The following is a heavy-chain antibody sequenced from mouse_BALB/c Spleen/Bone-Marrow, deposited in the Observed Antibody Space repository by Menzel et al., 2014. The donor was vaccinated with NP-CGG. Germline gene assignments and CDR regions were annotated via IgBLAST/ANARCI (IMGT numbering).Heavy chain of an antibody. Sequence: QLQESGPELVKPGASVKVSCKASGYAFTSYNMYWVKQSHGKSLEWIGYIDPYNGGTSYNQKFKGKATLTVDKSSSTAYMHLNSLTSEDSAVYYCARVRFYYDYAFAYWGQRTLVTVSA. D-gene: IGHD2-4*01. CDR1: GYAFTSYN. CDR2: IDPYNGGT. CDR3: ARVRFYYDYAFAY. V-gene: IGHV1S135*01. J-gene: IGHJ3*01.